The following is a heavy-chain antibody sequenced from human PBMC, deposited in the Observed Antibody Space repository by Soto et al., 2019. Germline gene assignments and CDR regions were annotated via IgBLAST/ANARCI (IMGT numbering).Heavy chain of an antibody. V-gene: IGHV3-15*07. J-gene: IGHJ6*02. CDR2: IKRESDGGTT. CDR1: GFTLRTAW. Sequence: EVQLVESGGGLVKPGGSVRLACAASGFTLRTAWMNWVRQAPGKGLEWVGRIKRESDGGTTDYGVSVRGRFTISRDESQNTLYLQMNSLGTEDTAVYYCATEPYFYDSSGVDVWGQGTTVTVSS. CDR3: ATEPYFYDSSGVDV.